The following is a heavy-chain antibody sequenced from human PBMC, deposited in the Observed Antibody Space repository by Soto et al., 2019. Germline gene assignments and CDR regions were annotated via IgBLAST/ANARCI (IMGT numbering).Heavy chain of an antibody. CDR1: GYTFTSYA. V-gene: IGHV1-3*01. D-gene: IGHD3-10*01. J-gene: IGHJ6*02. CDR2: INAGNGNT. Sequence: ASVKVSCKASGYTFTSYAMHWVRQAPGQRLEWMGWINAGNGNTKYSQKFQGRVTITRDTSASTAYMELSSLRSEDTAVYYCARVTYYGSGSYNYYYYGMDVWGQGTTVTVSS. CDR3: ARVTYYGSGSYNYYYYGMDV.